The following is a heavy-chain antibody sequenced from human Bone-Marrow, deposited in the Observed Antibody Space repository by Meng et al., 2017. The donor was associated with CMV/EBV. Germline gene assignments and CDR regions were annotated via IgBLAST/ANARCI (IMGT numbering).Heavy chain of an antibody. CDR3: TRSTLDRYCSSTSCHLKNYYGMDV. CDR2: IRSKANSYAT. J-gene: IGHJ6*02. D-gene: IGHD2-2*01. CDR1: GFTFSSYA. Sequence: GGSLRLSCAASGFTFSSYAMSWVRQASGKGLEWVGRIRSKANSYATAYAASVKGRFTISRDDSKNTAYLQMNSLKTEDTAVYYCTRSTLDRYCSSTSCHLKNYYGMDVWGQGTTVTVSS. V-gene: IGHV3-73*01.